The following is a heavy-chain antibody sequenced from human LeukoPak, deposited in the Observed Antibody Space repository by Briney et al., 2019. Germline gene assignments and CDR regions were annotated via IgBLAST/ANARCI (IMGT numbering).Heavy chain of an antibody. CDR2: MNPNSGNT. V-gene: IGHV1-8*01. D-gene: IGHD6-13*01. J-gene: IGHJ4*02. CDR1: RYTFTSYD. CDR3: ARGHIAAAGADY. Sequence: GASVTVSCKASRYTFTSYDINWVRQATGQGLEWMGWMNPNSGNTGYAQKFQGRVTMTRNTSISTAYMELSSLRSEDTAVYYCARGHIAAAGADYWGQGTLVTVSS.